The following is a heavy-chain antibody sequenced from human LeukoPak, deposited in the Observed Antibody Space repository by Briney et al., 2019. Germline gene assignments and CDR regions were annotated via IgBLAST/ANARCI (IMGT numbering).Heavy chain of an antibody. J-gene: IGHJ3*02. CDR3: ARDPTTVTKGLDI. CDR2: IYYSGTT. V-gene: IGHV4-59*01. CDR1: GDSISSFF. Sequence: SETLSLTCTVSGDSISSFFWSWIRQPPGQGLEWIGYIYYSGTTTYNPSFKSRVTISVDTSKNQFSLKLSSVTAADAAVYFCARDPTTVTKGLDIWGQGTMVTVSS. D-gene: IGHD4-17*01.